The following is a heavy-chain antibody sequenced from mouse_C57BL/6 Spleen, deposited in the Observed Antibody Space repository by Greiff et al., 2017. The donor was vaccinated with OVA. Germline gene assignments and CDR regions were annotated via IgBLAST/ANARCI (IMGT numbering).Heavy chain of an antibody. V-gene: IGHV1-52*01. Sequence: QVQLQQPGAELVRPGSSVKLSCKASGYTFTSYWMHWVKQRPIQGLEWIGNIDPSDSETHYNQKFKDKATLTVDKSSSTAYMQLSSLTSEDSAVYYWSRCERPPYAMDNWGQGTSVTVSS. CDR2: IDPSDSET. J-gene: IGHJ4*01. CDR3: SRCERPPYAMDN. CDR1: GYTFTSYW.